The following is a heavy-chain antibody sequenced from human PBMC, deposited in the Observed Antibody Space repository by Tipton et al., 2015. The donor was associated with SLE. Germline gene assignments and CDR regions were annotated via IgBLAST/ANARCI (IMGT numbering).Heavy chain of an antibody. CDR1: GGSIRSGDHY. D-gene: IGHD1-14*01. V-gene: IGHV4-61*08. CDR2: IYYSGST. Sequence: TLSLTCTVSGGSIRSGDHYWSWIRQPPGKGLEWIGYIYYSGSTNYNPSLKSRVTISVDTSKNQFSLKLSSVTAADTAVYYCARWGAQLGTDNWFDPWGQGTLVTVSS. J-gene: IGHJ5*02. CDR3: ARWGAQLGTDNWFDP.